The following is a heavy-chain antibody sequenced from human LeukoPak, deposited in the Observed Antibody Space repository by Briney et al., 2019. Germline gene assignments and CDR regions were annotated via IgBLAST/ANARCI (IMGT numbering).Heavy chain of an antibody. Sequence: ASLKVSCKASGYTFTDYYIHWVRQAPGQGLEGMGWINPISGGTNYAQKFQDRVTMTRDTSISTAYMELSSLRSDDTAVYYCARQANDHSGHDYWGQGTLVTVSS. CDR1: GYTFTDYY. D-gene: IGHD3-22*01. J-gene: IGHJ4*02. CDR2: INPISGGT. CDR3: ARQANDHSGHDY. V-gene: IGHV1-2*02.